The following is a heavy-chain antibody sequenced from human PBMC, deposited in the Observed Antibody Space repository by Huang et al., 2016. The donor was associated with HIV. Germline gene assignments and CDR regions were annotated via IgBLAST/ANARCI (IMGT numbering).Heavy chain of an antibody. CDR2: IYWDDDK. V-gene: IGHV2-5*02. J-gene: IGHJ6*03. CDR3: AHIGRLGNYYMDV. CDR1: VFSLNHKGVG. Sequence: QITLKESGPTVIKPTQTLTLTCSFSVFSLNHKGVGVGWIRQPPGQALEWLVLIYWDDDKRCTPSLKNRITITKDTSKNQVVFTMTNLDPMDTGTYYCAHIGRLGNYYMDVWGNGTTVTVSS. D-gene: IGHD7-27*01.